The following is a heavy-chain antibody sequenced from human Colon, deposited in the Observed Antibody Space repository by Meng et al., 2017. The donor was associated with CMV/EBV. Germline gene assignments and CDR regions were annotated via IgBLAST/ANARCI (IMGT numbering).Heavy chain of an antibody. Sequence: EVHLVESXXALVQXGASLRLSXSASGFTFADTWMNWVRHTPERGLEWVGRIERKIDGETTNYAAAVKGRFSISRDDSRSTIYVQMSSLTVEDTAVYYCTADLWRSTRIAHDHWDHGPRVTVSS. CDR2: IERKIDGETT. CDR3: TADLWRSTRIAHDH. CDR1: GFTFADTW. D-gene: IGHD2/OR15-2a*01. J-gene: IGHJ4*01. V-gene: IGHV3-15*02.